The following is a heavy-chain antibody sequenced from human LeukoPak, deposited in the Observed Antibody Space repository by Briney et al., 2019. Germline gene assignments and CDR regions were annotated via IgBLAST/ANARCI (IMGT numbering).Heavy chain of an antibody. J-gene: IGHJ4*02. D-gene: IGHD4-17*01. V-gene: IGHV3-7*01. CDR1: GFTFSSYW. Sequence: GGSLRLSCAASGFTFSSYWMSWVRQAPGRGLEWVANIKQDGSEKYYVDSVKGRFTISRDNAKNSLYLQMNSLRAEDTAVYYCARDLISPTVTTGYYLDYWGQGTLVTVSS. CDR2: IKQDGSEK. CDR3: ARDLISPTVTTGYYLDY.